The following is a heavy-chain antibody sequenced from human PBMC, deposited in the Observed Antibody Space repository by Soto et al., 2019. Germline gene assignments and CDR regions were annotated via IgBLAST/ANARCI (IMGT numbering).Heavy chain of an antibody. CDR2: ISYDGSNK. CDR1: GFTFSSYA. Sequence: QVQLVESGGGVVQPGRSLRLSCAASGFTFSSYAMHWVRQAPGKGLEWVAVISYDGSNKYYADSVKGRFTISRDNYKNPLYLQMNSLRAEDTAVYYCAREGSPDMVRGVIIRGWFAPWGQGTLVTVSS. D-gene: IGHD3-10*01. J-gene: IGHJ5*02. CDR3: AREGSPDMVRGVIIRGWFAP. V-gene: IGHV3-30-3*01.